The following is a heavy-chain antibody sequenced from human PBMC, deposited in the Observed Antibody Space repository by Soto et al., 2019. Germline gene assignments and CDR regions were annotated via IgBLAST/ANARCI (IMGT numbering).Heavy chain of an antibody. CDR2: INHSGST. CDR3: ARGPPRVVPAAIGLTVAISQYYFDY. CDR1: GGSFSVYY. J-gene: IGHJ4*02. Sequence: SETLSLTCAVYGGSFSVYYWSWIRQPPGKGLEWIGEINHSGSTNYNPSLKSRVTISVDPSKNQFSLKLSSVTAADTAVYYCARGPPRVVPAAIGLTVAISQYYFDYWGQGTLVTASS. D-gene: IGHD2-2*01. V-gene: IGHV4-34*01.